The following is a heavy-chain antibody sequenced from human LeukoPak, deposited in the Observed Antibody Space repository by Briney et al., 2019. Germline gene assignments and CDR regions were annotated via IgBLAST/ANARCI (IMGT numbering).Heavy chain of an antibody. J-gene: IGHJ4*02. D-gene: IGHD4-17*01. CDR1: GFTFTNAW. CDR3: TTDHGEYALVY. CDR2: IKSKVAGGTT. V-gene: IGHV3-15*01. Sequence: GGSLRLSCAASGFTFTNAWMSWVRQAPGKGLKWVGHIKSKVAGGTTDYAAPVKGRFTISRDDSKNTLYLQMNSLKTEDTAVYYCTTDHGEYALVYWGQGTLVTVSS.